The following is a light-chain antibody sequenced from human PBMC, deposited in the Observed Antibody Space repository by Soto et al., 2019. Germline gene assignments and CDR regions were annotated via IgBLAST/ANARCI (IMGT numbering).Light chain of an antibody. CDR3: GSWDSSLSAYV. Sequence: QSVMRQPTSVCAASGRKVTISWSGSRSNIGGNSVSWYQQLPGTAPKLLIYDDNKRPSGIPDRFSGSKSGTSATLGITGFQTGDEADYYCGSWDSSLSAYVFGTGTKLTVL. V-gene: IGLV1-51*01. CDR2: DDN. CDR1: RSNIGGNS. J-gene: IGLJ1*01.